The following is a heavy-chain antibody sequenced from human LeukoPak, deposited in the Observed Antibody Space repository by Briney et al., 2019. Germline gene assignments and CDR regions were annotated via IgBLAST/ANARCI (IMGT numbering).Heavy chain of an antibody. V-gene: IGHV4-39*01. Sequence: SETLSLTCTVSGGSISSYYWGCIRQPPGKGLEWIGSIYYSGSTYYNPSLESRVTMSVDTSKNQFSLKLTSVTAADTAVYYCARQYSGSWGAFDYWGQGTLVTVSS. D-gene: IGHD1-26*01. CDR3: ARQYSGSWGAFDY. CDR1: GGSISSYY. J-gene: IGHJ4*02. CDR2: IYYSGST.